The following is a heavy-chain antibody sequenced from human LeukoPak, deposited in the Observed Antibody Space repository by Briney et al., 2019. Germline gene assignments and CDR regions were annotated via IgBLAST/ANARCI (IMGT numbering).Heavy chain of an antibody. V-gene: IGHV3-43*02. Sequence: VGSLRLSCAASVFIFDDYALYSVCEAPGEGVEWVFLISGDGGRTYYTDSVKGRFTISRDNSKHSLYLQMNSLRTEDTALYYCTKNGGYSDAFDIWGQGTMVTVSS. CDR2: ISGDGGRT. J-gene: IGHJ3*02. CDR3: TKNGGYSDAFDI. CDR1: VFIFDDYA. D-gene: IGHD3-10*01.